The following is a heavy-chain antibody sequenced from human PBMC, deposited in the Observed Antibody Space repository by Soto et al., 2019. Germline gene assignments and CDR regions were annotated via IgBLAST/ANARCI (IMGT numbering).Heavy chain of an antibody. D-gene: IGHD6-6*01. V-gene: IGHV4-34*01. CDR2: INHSGST. Sequence: QVQLQQWGAGLLKPSETLSLTCAVCGGSFSGYYWSWIRQPPGKGLEWIGEINHSGSTNYNPSLKSRVTISVDTSKNQFSLKLSSVTAADTAVYYCARSKYFDYWGQGTLVTVSS. CDR1: GGSFSGYY. CDR3: ARSKYFDY. J-gene: IGHJ4*02.